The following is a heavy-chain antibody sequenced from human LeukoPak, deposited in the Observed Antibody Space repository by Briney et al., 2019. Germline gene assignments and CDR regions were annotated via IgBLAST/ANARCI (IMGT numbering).Heavy chain of an antibody. CDR3: ARVYSSLWAPSFDY. D-gene: IGHD3-22*01. J-gene: IGHJ4*02. CDR1: GFXFSNYW. CDR2: IKQDGSET. Sequence: GGSLRLSCAASGFXFSNYWINWVRQAPGKGLEWVANIKQDGSETYYVGSVKGRFTISRDNAKNSLFLQMNSLRAEDTAVYYCARVYSSLWAPSFDYWGQGALVTVSS. V-gene: IGHV3-7*05.